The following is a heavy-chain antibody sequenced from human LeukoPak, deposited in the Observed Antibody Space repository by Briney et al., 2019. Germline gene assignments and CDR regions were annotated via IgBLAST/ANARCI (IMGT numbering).Heavy chain of an antibody. D-gene: IGHD3-3*01. CDR2: INWNGGST. CDR1: GFTFDDYG. CDR3: ASARRGRFWSGYYPFDY. Sequence: PGGSLRLSCAASGFTFDDYGMSWVRQAPGKGLEWVSGINWNGGSTGYADSVKGRFTISRDNAKNSLYLQMNSLRAEDTALYYCASARRGRFWSGYYPFDYWSQGTLVTVSS. V-gene: IGHV3-20*04. J-gene: IGHJ4*02.